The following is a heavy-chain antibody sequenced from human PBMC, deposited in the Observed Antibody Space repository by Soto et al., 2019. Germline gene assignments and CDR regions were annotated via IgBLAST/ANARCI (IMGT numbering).Heavy chain of an antibody. CDR3: ARLVGDFWSGLTYFDY. V-gene: IGHV5-51*01. CDR2: IYPGDSDT. D-gene: IGHD3-3*01. J-gene: IGHJ4*02. CDR1: GYSFTSYW. Sequence: GESLKISCKGSGYSFTSYWIGWVCQMPGKGLEWMGIIYPGDSDTRYSPSFQGQVTISADKSISTAYLQWSSLKASDTAMYYCARLVGDFWSGLTYFDYWGQGTLVTVSS.